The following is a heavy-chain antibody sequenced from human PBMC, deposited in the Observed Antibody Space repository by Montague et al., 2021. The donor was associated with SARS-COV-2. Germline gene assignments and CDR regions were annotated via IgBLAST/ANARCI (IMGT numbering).Heavy chain of an antibody. D-gene: IGHD1-20*01. CDR1: GGSISSYY. J-gene: IGHJ5*02. Sequence: SKTLSLTCSASGGSISSYYRSWIRQSPGKGLEWIGYIFHSGITDYNPSLKSRVTISVDMSKNQFSLQLNSVTAADSAVYYCARTEYNWNDWFDPWGQGTLVTVSS. CDR2: IFHSGIT. CDR3: ARTEYNWNDWFDP. V-gene: IGHV4-59*13.